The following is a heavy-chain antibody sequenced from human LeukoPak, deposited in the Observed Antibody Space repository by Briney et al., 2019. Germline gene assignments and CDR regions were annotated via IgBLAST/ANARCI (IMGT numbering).Heavy chain of an antibody. CDR3: ARVEEQQLDRYLTFDY. CDR1: GYTFTGYY. J-gene: IGHJ4*02. CDR2: INPNSGGT. Sequence: ASVKVSCKASGYTFTGYYMHWVRQAPGQGLEWMGWINPNSGGTNYAQKFQGRVTMTRDTSISTAYMELSRLRSDDTAVYYCARVEEQQLDRYLTFDYWGQGTLVTVSS. V-gene: IGHV1-2*02. D-gene: IGHD6-13*01.